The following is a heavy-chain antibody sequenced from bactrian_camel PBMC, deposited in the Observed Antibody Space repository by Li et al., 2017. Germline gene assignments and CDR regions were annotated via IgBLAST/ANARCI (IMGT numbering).Heavy chain of an antibody. CDR3: AAAQGRVCKFYGSWEFDY. V-gene: IGHV3S1*01. Sequence: HVQLVESGGGSVQAGGSLRLSCEASGGTYRNYCMGWFRQVPGKEREGIAAIYPANDDTYYVDSVRGRFTISQDSAKNILYLQMNNLKSEDTAMYYCAAAQGRVCKFYGSWEFDYWGQGTQVTV. CDR1: GGTYRNYC. D-gene: IGHD6*01. CDR2: IYPANDDT. J-gene: IGHJ4*01.